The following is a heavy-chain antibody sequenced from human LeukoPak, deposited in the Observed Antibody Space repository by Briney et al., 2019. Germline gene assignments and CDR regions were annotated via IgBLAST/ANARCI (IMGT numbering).Heavy chain of an antibody. D-gene: IGHD1-26*01. CDR3: ARDLGGSYPYYYYYMDV. CDR1: GYTFTGYY. Sequence: ASVRVSCKASGYTFTGYYMHWVRQAPGQGLEWMGWINPNSGGTNYAQKFQGRVTMTRDTSISTAYMELSRLRSDDTAVYYCARDLGGSYPYYYYYMDVSGKGTTVTVSS. CDR2: INPNSGGT. J-gene: IGHJ6*03. V-gene: IGHV1-2*02.